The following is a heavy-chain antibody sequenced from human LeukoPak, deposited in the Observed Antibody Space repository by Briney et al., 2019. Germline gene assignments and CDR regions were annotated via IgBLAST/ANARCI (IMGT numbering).Heavy chain of an antibody. Sequence: GGSLRLSCAASGFTFSSYAMSWVRQAPGEGLEWVSAISGSGGSTYYADSVKGRFTISRDNSKNTLYLQMNSLRAEDTAVYYCARSRDYTIDPWGQGTLVTVSS. CDR3: ARSRDYTIDP. CDR2: ISGSGGST. J-gene: IGHJ5*02. D-gene: IGHD5-12*01. CDR1: GFTFSSYA. V-gene: IGHV3-23*01.